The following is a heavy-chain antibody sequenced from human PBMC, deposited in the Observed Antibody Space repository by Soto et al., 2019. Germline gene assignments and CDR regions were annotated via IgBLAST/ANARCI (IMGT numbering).Heavy chain of an antibody. J-gene: IGHJ4*02. Sequence: QVQLVQSGAEVKKPGASVKVSCKASGYTFTSYGISWVRQAPGQGLEWMGWISAYNGNTNYAQKLQGRVTMTTDTPTSTAYMELRSLRSDDTAVYYCAREEGYYDSSGYSYYFDYWGQGTLVTVSS. D-gene: IGHD3-22*01. CDR2: ISAYNGNT. V-gene: IGHV1-18*01. CDR3: AREEGYYDSSGYSYYFDY. CDR1: GYTFTSYG.